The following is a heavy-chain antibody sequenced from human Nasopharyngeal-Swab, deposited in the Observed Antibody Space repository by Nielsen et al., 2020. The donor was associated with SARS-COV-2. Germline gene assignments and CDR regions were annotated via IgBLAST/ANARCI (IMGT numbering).Heavy chain of an antibody. Sequence: GGSLRLSCAASGFTFSTYSMIWVRQAPAKGLEWVSWISSSVSYIYYADSVQGRFTISRDNAKNSLYLQMSSLRAEDTAVYYCARLPSAWGRRDFDYWGQGTLVTVSS. V-gene: IGHV3-21*06. CDR1: GFTFSTYS. D-gene: IGHD6-19*01. J-gene: IGHJ4*02. CDR3: ARLPSAWGRRDFDY. CDR2: ISSSVSYI.